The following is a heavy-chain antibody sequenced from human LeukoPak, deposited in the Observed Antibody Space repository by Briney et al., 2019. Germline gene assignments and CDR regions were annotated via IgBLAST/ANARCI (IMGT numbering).Heavy chain of an antibody. J-gene: IGHJ5*02. CDR1: GGSISSSNW. CDR3: ATRYSSGWFDQ. CDR2: IYHSGST. V-gene: IGHV4-4*02. Sequence: SETLSLTCAVSGGSISSSNWWSWVRQSPGKGLEWIGEIYHSGSTNYNPPLKSRATVSVDKFKNQFSLKLSSVTAADTAMYYCATRYSSGWFDQWGQGTLITVSS. D-gene: IGHD6-19*01.